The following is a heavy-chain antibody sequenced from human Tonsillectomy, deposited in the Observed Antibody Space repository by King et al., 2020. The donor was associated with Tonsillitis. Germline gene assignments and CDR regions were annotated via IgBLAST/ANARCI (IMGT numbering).Heavy chain of an antibody. CDR2: ISGSGGST. J-gene: IGHJ4*02. D-gene: IGHD3-10*01. CDR3: AKEWEYYYGSGSYYNTY. V-gene: IGHV3-23*04. CDR1: GFTFSSYA. Sequence: VQLVESGGGLVQPGGSLRLSCAASGFTFSSYAMSWVRQAPGKGLEWVSAISGSGGSTYYADSVKGRFTISRDNSKNTLYLQMNSLRAEDTAVYYCAKEWEYYYGSGSYYNTYWGQGTLVTVSS.